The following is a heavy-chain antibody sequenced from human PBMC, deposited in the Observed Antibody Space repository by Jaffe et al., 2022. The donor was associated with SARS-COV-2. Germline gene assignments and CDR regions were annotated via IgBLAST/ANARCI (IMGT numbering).Heavy chain of an antibody. V-gene: IGHV2-70*01. J-gene: IGHJ6*03. CDR3: ARTILGYCSGDTCDPYYHYYYYMDV. Sequence: QVTLRESDPALVTPTQTLTLTCTFSGFSLSTSAMCVSWIRQPPGKALEWLGLITWEGNKYYSTSLKTRLTISKDASKNQVVLRMTKMDPVDTATYYCARTILGYCSGDTCDPYYHYYYYMDVWGKGTTVTVSS. CDR1: GFSLSTSAMC. CDR2: ITWEGNK. D-gene: IGHD2-15*01.